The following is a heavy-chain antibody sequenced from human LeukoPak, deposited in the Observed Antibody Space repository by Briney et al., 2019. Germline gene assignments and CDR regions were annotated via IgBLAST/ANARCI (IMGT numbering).Heavy chain of an antibody. J-gene: IGHJ4*02. Sequence: SETLSLTCTVSGGSISSSSYYWGWIRQPPGKGLEWIGSIYYSGSTYYNPSLESRVTISVDTSKNQFSLKLSSVTAADTAVYYCVGYSSGWFDYWGQGTLVTVSS. CDR1: GGSISSSSYY. CDR2: IYYSGST. CDR3: VGYSSGWFDY. V-gene: IGHV4-39*01. D-gene: IGHD6-19*01.